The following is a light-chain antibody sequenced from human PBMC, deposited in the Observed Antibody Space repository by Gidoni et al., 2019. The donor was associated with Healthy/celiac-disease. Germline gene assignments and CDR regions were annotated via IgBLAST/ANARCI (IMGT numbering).Light chain of an antibody. V-gene: IGLV3-1*01. CDR3: QAWDSNTVI. Sequence: SYELTQSPSVSVSPGQTASISCSGDKLGDKYVCWYQQKPGQSPVLVMYQDNKRPSGIPERFSGSNSGNTATLTISGTQAMDEADYYCQAWDSNTVIFGGGTKLTVL. J-gene: IGLJ2*01. CDR1: KLGDKY. CDR2: QDN.